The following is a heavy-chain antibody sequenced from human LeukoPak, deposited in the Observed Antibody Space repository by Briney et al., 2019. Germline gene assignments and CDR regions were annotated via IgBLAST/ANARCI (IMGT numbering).Heavy chain of an antibody. V-gene: IGHV4-34*01. CDR1: GGSFSGYY. CDR3: ARNKAPKQLVRGGTHFDY. CDR2: INHSGST. J-gene: IGHJ4*02. D-gene: IGHD6-6*01. Sequence: SETLSLTCAVYGGSFSGYYWSWTRQPPGKGLEWIGEINHSGSTNYNPSLKSRATISVDTSKNQFSLKLSSVTAADTAVYYCARNKAPKQLVRGGTHFDYWGQGTLVTVPS.